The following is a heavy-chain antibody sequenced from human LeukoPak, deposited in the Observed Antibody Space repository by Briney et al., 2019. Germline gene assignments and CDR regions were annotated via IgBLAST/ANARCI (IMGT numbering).Heavy chain of an antibody. CDR2: ISAYNGNT. J-gene: IGHJ6*03. V-gene: IGHV1-18*01. CDR3: ATLQVGANDYYYMDV. D-gene: IGHD1-26*01. Sequence: GASVKVSCKASGYTFTSYGISWVRQAPGQGLEWMGWISAYNGNTNYAQKLQGRVTMTEDTSTDTAYMELSSLRSEDTAVYYCATLQVGANDYYYMDVWGKGTAVTVSS. CDR1: GYTFTSYG.